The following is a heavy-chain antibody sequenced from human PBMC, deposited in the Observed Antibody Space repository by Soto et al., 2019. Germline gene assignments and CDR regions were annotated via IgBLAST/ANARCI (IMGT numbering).Heavy chain of an antibody. CDR2: TYYRSKWYN. Sequence: SQTLSLTCAISGDSVSSNSAAWNWIRQSPSRGLEWLGRTYYRSKWYNDYAVSVKSRITINPDTSKNQFSLQLNSVTPEDTAVYYCARDLEAVAGRKNYYYGMDVWGQGTTVTVPS. CDR1: GDSVSSNSAA. CDR3: ARDLEAVAGRKNYYYGMDV. V-gene: IGHV6-1*01. J-gene: IGHJ6*02. D-gene: IGHD6-19*01.